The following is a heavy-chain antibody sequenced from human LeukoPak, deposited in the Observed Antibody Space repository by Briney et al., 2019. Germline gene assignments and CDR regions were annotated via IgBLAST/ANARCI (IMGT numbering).Heavy chain of an antibody. CDR1: GFTFSGDY. CDR2: ISSVGSSI. CDR3: ARARGAGPGAHFDY. V-gene: IGHV3-11*01. J-gene: IGHJ4*02. D-gene: IGHD3-10*01. Sequence: GGSLRLSCAASGFTFSGDYMSWIRQAPGKGLEWVSYISSVGSSIVYADSVKGRFTISRNNAKNSLFLQMNSPRAEDTAVYYCARARGAGPGAHFDYWGQGTPVIVSS.